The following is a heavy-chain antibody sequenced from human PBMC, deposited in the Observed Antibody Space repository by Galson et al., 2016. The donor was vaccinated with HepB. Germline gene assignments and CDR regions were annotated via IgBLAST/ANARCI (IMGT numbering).Heavy chain of an antibody. Sequence: SLRLSCAASGFTFSNSWMHWVREAPGKGLVWISRIKGDGSDTDYADSVKGRFTISRDNAKNTLYLQMNSLRAEDTALYYCAKDLQIAAFDYWGRGTLVTVSS. V-gene: IGHV3-74*01. CDR1: GFTFSNSW. CDR2: IKGDGSDT. CDR3: AKDLQIAAFDY. D-gene: IGHD6-13*01. J-gene: IGHJ4*02.